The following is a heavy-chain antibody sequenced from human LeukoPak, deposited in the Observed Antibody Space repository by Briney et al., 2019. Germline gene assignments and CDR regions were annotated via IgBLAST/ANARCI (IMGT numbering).Heavy chain of an antibody. CDR1: GYTFTGYY. CDR2: INPNSGGT. Sequence: ASVKVSCKASGYTFTGYYMHWVRQAPGQGREWMGWINPNSGGTNYAQKFQGRVTMTRDTSISTAYMELSRLRSDDTAVYYCARDIAVAGTIWFDPWGQGTLVTVSS. J-gene: IGHJ5*02. V-gene: IGHV1-2*02. D-gene: IGHD6-19*01. CDR3: ARDIAVAGTIWFDP.